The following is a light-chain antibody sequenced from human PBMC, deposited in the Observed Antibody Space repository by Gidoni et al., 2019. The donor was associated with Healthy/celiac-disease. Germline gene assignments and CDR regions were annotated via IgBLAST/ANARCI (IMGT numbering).Light chain of an antibody. V-gene: IGKV1-39*01. Sequence: DIQMTQSPSSLSASVGDRVTITFRASQSISSYLNWYQQKPGKDPKLLIYTASTFQSGVPSRFSGSGSGTDFTLTISSLQPEDFATYYCQQNYNTPWTFGQGTKVEIK. J-gene: IGKJ1*01. CDR1: QSISSY. CDR2: TAS. CDR3: QQNYNTPWT.